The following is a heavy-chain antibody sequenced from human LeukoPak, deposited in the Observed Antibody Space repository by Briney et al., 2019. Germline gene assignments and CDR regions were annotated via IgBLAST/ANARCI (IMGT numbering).Heavy chain of an antibody. CDR2: IRYDGSNK. CDR3: AKGGDTMSGTYYYDMDV. V-gene: IGHV3-30*02. D-gene: IGHD1-26*01. J-gene: IGHJ6*03. Sequence: PGGSLRLSCAASGFTFSNFGMHWVRQAPGKGLEWVAFIRYDGSNKYYADSVKGRFTISRDNSKNTLYLQMNSLRGEDTAVYYCAKGGDTMSGTYYYDMDVWGKGTTVTIS. CDR1: GFTFSNFG.